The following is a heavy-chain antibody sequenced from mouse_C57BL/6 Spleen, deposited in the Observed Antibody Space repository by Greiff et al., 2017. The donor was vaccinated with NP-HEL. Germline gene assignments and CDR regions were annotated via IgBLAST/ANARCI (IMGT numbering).Heavy chain of an antibody. CDR2: SRNKANDYTT. Sequence: EVKLVESGGGLVQSGRSLRLSCATSGFTFSDFYMEWVRQAPGKGLEWIAASRNKANDYTTEYSASVKGRFIVSRDTSQSILYLQMNALRAEDTAIYYCARDAWAAMDYWGQGTSVTVSS. CDR3: ARDAWAAMDY. V-gene: IGHV7-1*01. J-gene: IGHJ4*01. CDR1: GFTFSDFY.